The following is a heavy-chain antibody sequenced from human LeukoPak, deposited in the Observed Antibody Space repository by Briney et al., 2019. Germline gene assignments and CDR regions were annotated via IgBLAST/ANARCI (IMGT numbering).Heavy chain of an antibody. V-gene: IGHV3-23*01. CDR3: AKIGNRRFGELLSYYFDY. CDR2: ISGGGGST. D-gene: IGHD3-10*01. CDR1: GFTFSSYA. J-gene: IGHJ4*02. Sequence: GGSLRLSCAASGFTFSSYAMSWVRQAPGKGREWVSAISGGGGSTYYADSVKGRFTISRDNSKNTLYLQMNSLRAEDTAVCYCAKIGNRRFGELLSYYFDYWGQGTLVTVSS.